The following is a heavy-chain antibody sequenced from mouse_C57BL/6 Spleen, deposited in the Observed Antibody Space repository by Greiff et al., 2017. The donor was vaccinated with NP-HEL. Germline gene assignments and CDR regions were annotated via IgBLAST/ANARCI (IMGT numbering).Heavy chain of an antibody. J-gene: IGHJ1*03. V-gene: IGHV1-42*01. Sequence: VQLQQSGPELVKPGASVKISCKASGYSFTGYYMNWVKQSPEKSLEWIGEINPSTGGTTYNQKFKAKATLTVDKSSSTAYMQLKSLTSEDSAVYYCARRDDGYSNFDVWGTGTTVTGSS. CDR3: ARRDDGYSNFDV. D-gene: IGHD2-3*01. CDR1: GYSFTGYY. CDR2: INPSTGGT.